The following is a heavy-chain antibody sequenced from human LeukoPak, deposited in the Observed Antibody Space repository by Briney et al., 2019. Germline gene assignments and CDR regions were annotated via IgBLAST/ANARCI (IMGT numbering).Heavy chain of an antibody. D-gene: IGHD6-6*01. CDR3: ARGRERGSSSSFTDY. Sequence: ASVKVSCKASGYTFTSYDINWVRQATGQGLEWMGWMNPNSANTGYAQKFQGRVTITRNTSMSTTYMELSSLRFEDTAVYYCARGRERGSSSSFTDYWGQATLVIVSS. CDR1: GYTFTSYD. V-gene: IGHV1-8*03. CDR2: MNPNSANT. J-gene: IGHJ4*02.